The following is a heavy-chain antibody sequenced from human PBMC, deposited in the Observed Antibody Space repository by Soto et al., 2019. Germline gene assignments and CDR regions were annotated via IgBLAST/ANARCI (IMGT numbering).Heavy chain of an antibody. Sequence: ASVKVSCKVSGYTLTELSMHWVRQAPGKGLEWMGGFDPEDGETIYAQKFQGRVTMTEDTSTDTAYMELSSLRSEDTAVYYCATRTFLGGVTPFDPWGQGTLVTVSS. V-gene: IGHV1-24*01. CDR2: FDPEDGET. J-gene: IGHJ5*02. CDR3: ATRTFLGGVTPFDP. D-gene: IGHD3-3*01. CDR1: GYTLTELS.